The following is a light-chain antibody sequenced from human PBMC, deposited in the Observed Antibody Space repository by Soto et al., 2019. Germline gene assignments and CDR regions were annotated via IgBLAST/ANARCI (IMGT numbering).Light chain of an antibody. CDR1: HSISGW. V-gene: IGKV1-5*01. Sequence: DIPMTQSPSTLSASVGDRVIITCRASHSISGWLAWYQQKPGKAPKLLIYGASTLETGVPSRFSGSGSGTEFPLTISSLQPDDVAIYYCQHFNSYPWTFGQGTKVEMK. CDR2: GAS. J-gene: IGKJ1*01. CDR3: QHFNSYPWT.